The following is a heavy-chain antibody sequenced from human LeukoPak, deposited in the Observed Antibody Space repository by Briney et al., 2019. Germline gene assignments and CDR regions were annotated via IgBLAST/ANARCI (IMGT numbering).Heavy chain of an antibody. Sequence: GGSLRLSCAVSGFTFSSYSMNWVRQAPGKGLEWVSSISSGSSFIYYADSVRGRFTISRDNAKNSLYLQMNSLRAEDTAVYYCARELELQVLPDYWGQGTLVTVSS. D-gene: IGHD1-7*01. V-gene: IGHV3-21*01. CDR1: GFTFSSYS. J-gene: IGHJ4*02. CDR2: ISSGSSFI. CDR3: ARELELQVLPDY.